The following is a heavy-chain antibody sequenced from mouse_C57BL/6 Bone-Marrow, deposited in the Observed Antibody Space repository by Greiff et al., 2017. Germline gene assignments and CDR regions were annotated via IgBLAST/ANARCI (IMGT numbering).Heavy chain of an antibody. D-gene: IGHD2-4*01. CDR1: GFNIKDYY. Sequence: EVKLLESGAELVKPGASVKLSCTASGFNIKDYYMHWVKQRTEQGLEWIGRIDPEDGETKYAPKFQGKATITADTSSNTAYLQLSSLTSEDTAVYYCARAYYDYDGYWYFDVWGTGTTVTVSS. CDR3: ARAYYDYDGYWYFDV. V-gene: IGHV14-2*01. J-gene: IGHJ1*03. CDR2: IDPEDGET.